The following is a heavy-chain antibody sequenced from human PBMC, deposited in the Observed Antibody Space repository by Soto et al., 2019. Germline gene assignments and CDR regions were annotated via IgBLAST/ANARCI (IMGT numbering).Heavy chain of an antibody. CDR1: GFTFSSYG. V-gene: IGHV3-33*06. D-gene: IGHD5-18*01. Sequence: QTGGSLRLSCAASGFTFSSYGMHWVRQAPGKGLEWVAVIWYDGSNKYYADSVKGRFTISRDNSKNALYLQMYSLRAEDTAVYYCAKTGPGSSYGYYFDSWGQGTLVTVSS. CDR2: IWYDGSNK. J-gene: IGHJ4*02. CDR3: AKTGPGSSYGYYFDS.